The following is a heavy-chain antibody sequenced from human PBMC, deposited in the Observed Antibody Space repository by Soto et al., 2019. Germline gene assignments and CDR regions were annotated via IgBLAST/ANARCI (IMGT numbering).Heavy chain of an antibody. J-gene: IGHJ6*03. D-gene: IGHD2-2*01. V-gene: IGHV4-39*06. CDR2: IYFSGST. Sequence: SETLSLTCTVSGGSISSSSYYWGWIRQPPGKGLEWIGSIYFSGSTYYNPALKSRVTISVDTSKNQFTLKLSSVTAPDTAVYYCARVMLGYCSSTSCPFYYYYYMDVWGKGTTVTVSS. CDR1: GGSISSSSYY. CDR3: ARVMLGYCSSTSCPFYYYYYMDV.